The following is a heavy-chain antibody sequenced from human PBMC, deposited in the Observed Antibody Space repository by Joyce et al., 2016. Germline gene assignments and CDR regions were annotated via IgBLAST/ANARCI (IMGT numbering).Heavy chain of an antibody. CDR2: SYYSGNT. V-gene: IGHV4-39*01. Sequence: QLQLQESGPGLVKPSETLSLTCTVSGCSISSSSYYWGWIRQSPGKGLELIGNSYYSGNTYYNPSLKSRVTISVDTSKNQFSLKLNSVTAADTAVYYCARRPRTGDGLYFDSWGQGTLVTVSS. J-gene: IGHJ4*02. CDR1: GCSISSSSYY. CDR3: ARRPRTGDGLYFDS. D-gene: IGHD7-27*01.